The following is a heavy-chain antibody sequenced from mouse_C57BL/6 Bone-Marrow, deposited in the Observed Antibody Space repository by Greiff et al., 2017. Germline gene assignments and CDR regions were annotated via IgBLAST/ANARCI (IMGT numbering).Heavy chain of an antibody. Sequence: VQLQQSGAELVRPGASVKLSCKASGYTFTDYYINWVKQRPGQGLEWIARIYPGSGNTYYNEKFKGKATLTAEKSSSTAYMQLSSLTSEDTAVYYCAPLGPFAYWGQGTLVTVSA. CDR3: APLGPFAY. D-gene: IGHD4-1*01. J-gene: IGHJ3*01. CDR1: GYTFTDYY. CDR2: IYPGSGNT. V-gene: IGHV1-76*01.